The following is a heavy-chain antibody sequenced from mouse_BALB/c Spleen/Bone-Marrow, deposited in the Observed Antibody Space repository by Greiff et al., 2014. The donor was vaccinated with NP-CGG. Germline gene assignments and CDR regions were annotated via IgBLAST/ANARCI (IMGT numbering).Heavy chain of an antibody. CDR1: GYIFTSYW. Sequence: QVQLQQSGAELVRPGASAKLSCTTSGYIFTSYWIHWVKQRSGQGLEWIARIYPGTGTTFYNEKFKGKATLTADQSSSTAYLQLSSLKSEDSAVYFCAREYGNYNYALDYWGQGTSVTVSS. CDR3: AREYGNYNYALDY. D-gene: IGHD2-10*02. V-gene: IGHV1S132*01. CDR2: IYPGTGTT. J-gene: IGHJ4*01.